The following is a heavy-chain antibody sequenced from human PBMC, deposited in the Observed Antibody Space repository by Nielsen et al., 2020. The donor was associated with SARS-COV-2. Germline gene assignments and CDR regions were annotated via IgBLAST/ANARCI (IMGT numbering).Heavy chain of an antibody. CDR1: GFVVSSNY. CDR3: ARDGGDCCDFDY. J-gene: IGHJ4*02. CDR2: IYSGGST. V-gene: IGHV3-66*01. D-gene: IGHD2-21*02. Sequence: GGSLRLSCAASGFVVSSNYLTWVRQAPGKGLEWVSVIYSGGSTYYADSVKGRFTISRDNSKNTLYLQMNSLRAEDTAVYYCARDGGDCCDFDYWGQGTLVTVSS.